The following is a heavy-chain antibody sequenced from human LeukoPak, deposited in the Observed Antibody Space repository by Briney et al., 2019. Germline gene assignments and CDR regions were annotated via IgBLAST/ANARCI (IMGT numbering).Heavy chain of an antibody. D-gene: IGHD1-26*01. Sequence: HPGGSLRLSCAASGFTFSSYGMHWVRQAPGKGLEWVAFIRYDGSNKYYADSVKGRFTISRDNSKNTLYLQMNSLRAEDTAVYYCAKQGGSYFLNYYYYYMDVWGKGTTVTISS. CDR3: AKQGGSYFLNYYYYYMDV. J-gene: IGHJ6*03. V-gene: IGHV3-30*02. CDR2: IRYDGSNK. CDR1: GFTFSSYG.